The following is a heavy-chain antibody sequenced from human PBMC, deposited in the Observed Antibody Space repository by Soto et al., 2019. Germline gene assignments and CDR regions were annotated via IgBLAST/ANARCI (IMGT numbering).Heavy chain of an antibody. Sequence: GGSLRLSCGVSGFTVTSNAMSWVRQAPGKGLEWVSGIGGSGRTTYYADSVKGRFTISRDNSNNTLFLQMNSLRAEDTAVYYCAKSRYSDSSGDFYDYWGQGTLVTVSS. CDR1: GFTVTSNA. V-gene: IGHV3-23*01. CDR3: AKSRYSDSSGDFYDY. J-gene: IGHJ4*02. D-gene: IGHD3-22*01. CDR2: IGGSGRTT.